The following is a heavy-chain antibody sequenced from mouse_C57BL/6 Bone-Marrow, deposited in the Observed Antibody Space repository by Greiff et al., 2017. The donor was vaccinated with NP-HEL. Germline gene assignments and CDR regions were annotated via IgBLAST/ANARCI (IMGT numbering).Heavy chain of an antibody. CDR3: AGGQDY. CDR2: IYPRSGNT. CDR1: GYTFTSYG. Sequence: VQLQQSGAELVRPGASVKLSCKASGYTFTSYGISWVKQRPGQGLEWIGEIYPRSGNTYYNEKFKGKATLTVDKSSSTAYMALRSLTSEDSAISICAGGQDYEGRGTALTVTS. V-gene: IGHV1-81*01. J-gene: IGHJ2*01.